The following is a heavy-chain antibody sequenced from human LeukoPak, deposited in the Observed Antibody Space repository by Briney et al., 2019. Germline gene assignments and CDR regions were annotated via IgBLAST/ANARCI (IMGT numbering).Heavy chain of an antibody. CDR2: ISSSSSYI. CDR3: AREYSSGWYNVYYYYMDV. V-gene: IGHV3-21*01. CDR1: GFTFSSYS. J-gene: IGHJ6*03. Sequence: GGSLRLSCAASGFTFSSYSMNWVRQAPGKGLEWVSSISSSSSYIYYADSVKGRFTISRDNAKNSLYLQMNSLRAEDTAVYYCAREYSSGWYNVYYYYMDVWGKGTTVTVSS. D-gene: IGHD6-19*01.